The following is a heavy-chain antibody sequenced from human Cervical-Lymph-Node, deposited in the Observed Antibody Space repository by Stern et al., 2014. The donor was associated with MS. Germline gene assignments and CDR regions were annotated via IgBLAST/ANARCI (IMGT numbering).Heavy chain of an antibody. V-gene: IGHV1-69*01. D-gene: IGHD2-15*01. CDR2: IIATLGST. CDR1: GGISGTNV. Sequence: QVQLVQSGAEVKKPGSSVKVSCKASGGISGTNVISWVRQAPGQGLEWMGGIIATLGSTNSAQKFQGRLTISADESRTTVYMELSSLRSEDTAVYYCARDGGSRGTYGMDVWGQGTTVTVSS. J-gene: IGHJ6*02. CDR3: ARDGGSRGTYGMDV.